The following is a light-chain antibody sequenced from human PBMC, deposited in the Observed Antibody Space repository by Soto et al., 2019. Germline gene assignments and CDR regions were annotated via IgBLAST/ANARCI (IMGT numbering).Light chain of an antibody. CDR2: GAS. CDR1: QSISTD. J-gene: IGKJ4*01. V-gene: IGKV3-15*01. Sequence: ETVMTQYTATLSVSPGERATLSCRASQSISTDFAWYQQKPGQAPRLLIYGASTRATGIPARFSGSGSGTDFTLTISSLQSEDFAVYYCQQYNNWPLTFGGGTMVDIK. CDR3: QQYNNWPLT.